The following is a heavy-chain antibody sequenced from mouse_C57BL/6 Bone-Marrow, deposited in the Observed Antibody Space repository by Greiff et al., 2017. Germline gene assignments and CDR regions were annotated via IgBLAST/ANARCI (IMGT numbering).Heavy chain of an antibody. Sequence: VQLQQSGPELVKPGASVKISCKASGYSFTGYYMNWVKQSPEKSLEWIGEINPSTGGTTYNQKFKAKATLTVDKSSSTAYMQLKSLTSEDSAVYYCARSANSFLFDYWGQGTTLTVSS. J-gene: IGHJ2*01. V-gene: IGHV1-42*01. CDR1: GYSFTGYY. CDR3: ARSANSFLFDY. D-gene: IGHD4-1*01. CDR2: INPSTGGT.